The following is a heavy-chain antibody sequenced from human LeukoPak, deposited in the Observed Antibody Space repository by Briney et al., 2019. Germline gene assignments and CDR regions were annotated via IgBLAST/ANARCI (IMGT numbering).Heavy chain of an antibody. CDR2: INPNSGGT. V-gene: IGHV1-2*02. D-gene: IGHD1-26*01. CDR3: ARGGVVPWSSTRGYYYYMDV. CDR1: GYTFTGYY. J-gene: IGHJ6*03. Sequence: GASVKVSCKASGYTFTGYYMHWVRQAPGQGLEWMGWINPNSGGTNYAQKFQGRVTMTRDTSISTAYMELSRLRSDDTAVYYCARGGVVPWSSTRGYYYYMDVWGKGTTVTVSS.